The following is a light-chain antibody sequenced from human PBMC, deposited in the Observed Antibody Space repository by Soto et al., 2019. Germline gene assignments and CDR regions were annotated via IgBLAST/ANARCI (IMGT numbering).Light chain of an antibody. CDR2: EVS. V-gene: IGLV2-14*01. J-gene: IGLJ1*01. CDR3: SSYTSSSTFV. Sequence: QSVLTQPASVSGSPGQSITISCTGTSSDVGGHDYVSWYQQHPGKVPKLMIYEVSNRPSGVSNRFSGSKSGDTASLTISGLQAEDEADYYCSSYTSSSTFVFGTGTKVTVL. CDR1: SSDVGGHDY.